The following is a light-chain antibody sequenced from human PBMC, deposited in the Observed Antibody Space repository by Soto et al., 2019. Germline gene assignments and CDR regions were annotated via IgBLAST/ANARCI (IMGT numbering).Light chain of an antibody. CDR1: QSISSW. CDR3: QQYNSYSQT. CDR2: DAS. J-gene: IGKJ1*01. V-gene: IGKV1-5*01. Sequence: DIQMTQSPSTLSASVGDRDTITCRASQSISSWLAWYQQKPGKAPKLLIYDASSLESGVPSRFSGSGSGTEFTLTISSLHSDDFATYYCQQYNSYSQTFGQGTKLDIK.